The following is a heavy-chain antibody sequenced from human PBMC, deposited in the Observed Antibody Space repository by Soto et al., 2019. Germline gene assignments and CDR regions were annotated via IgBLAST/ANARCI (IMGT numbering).Heavy chain of an antibody. CDR3: ARNRPYYDILTGYYRYYYYYGMDV. CDR2: IIPIFGTA. J-gene: IGHJ6*02. CDR1: GGTFSSYA. D-gene: IGHD3-9*01. Sequence: VQLVQSGAEVKKPGSSVKVSCKASGGTFSSYAISWVRQAPGQGLEWMGGIIPIFGTANYAQKFQGRVTITADESTSTAYMELSSLRSEDTAVYYCARNRPYYDILTGYYRYYYYYGMDVWGQGTTVTVSS. V-gene: IGHV1-69*12.